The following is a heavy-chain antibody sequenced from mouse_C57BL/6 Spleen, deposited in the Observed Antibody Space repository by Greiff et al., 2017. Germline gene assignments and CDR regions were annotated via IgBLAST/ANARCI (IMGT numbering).Heavy chain of an antibody. V-gene: IGHV1-81*01. Sequence: QVHVKQSGAELARPGASVKLSCKASGYTFTSYGISWVKQRTGQGLEWIGEIYPRSGNTYYNEKFKGKATLTADKSSSTAYMELRSLTSEDSAVYFCARSLLTGSFYFDYWGQGTTLTVSS. CDR1: GYTFTSYG. D-gene: IGHD4-1*01. CDR3: ARSLLTGSFYFDY. CDR2: IYPRSGNT. J-gene: IGHJ2*01.